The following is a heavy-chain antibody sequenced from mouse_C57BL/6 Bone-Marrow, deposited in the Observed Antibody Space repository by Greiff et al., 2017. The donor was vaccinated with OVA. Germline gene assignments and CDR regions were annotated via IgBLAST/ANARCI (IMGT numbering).Heavy chain of an antibody. J-gene: IGHJ4*01. CDR1: GYTFTSYW. D-gene: IGHD1-1*01. CDR2: IDPNSGGT. CDR3: ARATTVVAPCAMDY. Sequence: VQLQQSGAELVKPGASVKLSCKASGYTFTSYWMHWVKQRPGRGLEWIGRIDPNSGGTKYNEKFKSKATLTVDKPSSTAYMQLSSLTSEDSAVYYCARATTVVAPCAMDYWGQGTSVTVSS. V-gene: IGHV1-72*01.